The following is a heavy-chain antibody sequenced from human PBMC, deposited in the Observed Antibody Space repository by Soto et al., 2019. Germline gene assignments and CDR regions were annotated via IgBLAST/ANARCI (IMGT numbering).Heavy chain of an antibody. J-gene: IGHJ5*02. CDR3: AIAHAGMVTSGWFDP. V-gene: IGHV4-61*01. Sequence: VQLQGSGPGLVKPSETLSLTCSVSGGSLSRGSYFWTWVRQPPGKGLEWIGHSSYNGSTGYNPSLESRVTISVDTSKHQFSLRLTSVTTADTAVYYCAIAHAGMVTSGWFDPWDQGTLVTVSS. CDR2: SSYNGST. D-gene: IGHD2-21*02. CDR1: GGSLSRGSYF.